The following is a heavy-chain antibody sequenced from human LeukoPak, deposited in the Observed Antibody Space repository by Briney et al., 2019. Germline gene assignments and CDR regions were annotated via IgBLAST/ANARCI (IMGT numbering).Heavy chain of an antibody. J-gene: IGHJ4*02. CDR1: GYTFTSYY. Sequence: ASVKVSCKASGYTFTSYYMHWVRQAPGQGLEWMGIINPSGGSTSYAQKFQGRVTMTRDTSTSTVYMELSSLSSEDTAVYYCARDLRPGYYDFWSGYFDYWGQGTLVTVSS. CDR3: ARDLRPGYYDFWSGYFDY. V-gene: IGHV1-46*01. D-gene: IGHD3-3*01. CDR2: INPSGGST.